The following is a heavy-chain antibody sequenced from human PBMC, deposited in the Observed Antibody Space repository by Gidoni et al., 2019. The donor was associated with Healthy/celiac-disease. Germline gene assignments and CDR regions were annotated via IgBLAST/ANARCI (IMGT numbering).Heavy chain of an antibody. CDR3: ARGRRKDIVVVPAARRGRWFDP. V-gene: IGHV4-34*01. D-gene: IGHD2-2*01. J-gene: IGHJ5*02. Sequence: QVQLQQWGAGLLKPSETLSLTCAVYGGSFSGYYWSWIRQPPGKGLEWIGEINHSGSTNYNPSLKSRVTISVDTSKNQFSLKLSSVTAADTAVYYCARGRRKDIVVVPAARRGRWFDPWGQGTLVTVSS. CDR2: INHSGST. CDR1: GGSFSGYY.